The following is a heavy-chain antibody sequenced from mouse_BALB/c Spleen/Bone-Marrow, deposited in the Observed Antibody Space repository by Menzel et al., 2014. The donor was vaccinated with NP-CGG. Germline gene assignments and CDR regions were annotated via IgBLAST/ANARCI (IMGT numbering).Heavy chain of an antibody. Sequence: QVQLKESGPELVKPGASVKISCKASGYAFSSSWMNWVKQRPGQGLEWIGRIYAGDGDSNYNGKLKGKATLTADKSSSTAYMQLSSLTSVDSAVYFGSRGLIHYSGYLYFDVWGAGTPVTVSS. CDR3: SRGLIHYSGYLYFDV. CDR1: GYAFSSSW. J-gene: IGHJ1*01. D-gene: IGHD1-2*01. V-gene: IGHV1-82*01. CDR2: IYAGDGDS.